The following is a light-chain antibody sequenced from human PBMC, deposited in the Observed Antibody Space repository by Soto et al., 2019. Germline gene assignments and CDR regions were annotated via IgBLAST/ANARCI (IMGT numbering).Light chain of an antibody. CDR1: QSIRSY. V-gene: IGKV1-39*01. Sequence: DIQMTQSPSSLSASVGDRVTITCRSSQSIRSYVNWYQHKPGKAPKLLIYAASSLQSGVPSRFSGSGSGTDFTLTISSLQPEDFATYYCQQSYSTPPLTFVGGTKVEIK. J-gene: IGKJ4*01. CDR3: QQSYSTPPLT. CDR2: AAS.